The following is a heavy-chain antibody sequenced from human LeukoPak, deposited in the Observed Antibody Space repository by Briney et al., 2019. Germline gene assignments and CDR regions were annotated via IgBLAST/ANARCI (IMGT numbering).Heavy chain of an antibody. Sequence: GGSLRLSCAASGFTFSSYWMHWVRQAPRKRLVWVSRISTDGYTTDYADFVQGRFTASRDNTKNTWSLEMNSLRAEDTAVYYCVVGGSPGYWGQGTLVTVSS. CDR2: ISTDGYTT. V-gene: IGHV3-74*01. D-gene: IGHD2-15*01. J-gene: IGHJ4*02. CDR1: GFTFSSYW. CDR3: VVGGSPGY.